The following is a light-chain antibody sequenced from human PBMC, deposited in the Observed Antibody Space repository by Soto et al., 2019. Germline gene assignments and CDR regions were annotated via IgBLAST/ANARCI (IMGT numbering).Light chain of an antibody. CDR3: QQYYSTLALP. CDR2: WAS. V-gene: IGKV4-1*01. CDR1: QSVLYSSNNKNY. Sequence: DIVMTQSPDSLAVSLGERATINCKSSQSVLYSSNNKNYLAWYQQKPGQPPKLLIYWASTRESGVPDRFSGSGSGTDFTLNISSLQAEDVAVYYCQQYYSTLALPFGGGTKVEIK. J-gene: IGKJ4*01.